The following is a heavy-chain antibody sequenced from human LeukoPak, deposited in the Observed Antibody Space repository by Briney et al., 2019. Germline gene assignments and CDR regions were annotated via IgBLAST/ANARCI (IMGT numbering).Heavy chain of an antibody. CDR3: ARVTSVTGTIFDS. D-gene: IGHD1-7*01. J-gene: IGHJ4*02. V-gene: IGHV3-74*01. CDR1: GFTFSSYW. Sequence: GGSLRLSCAASGFTFSSYWMHWVRQAPGKGLVWVARINSDGSSTSYADSVKGRFTNSRDNAKNTLYLQMSSLRAEDTAVYYCARVTSVTGTIFDSWGQGTLVTVSS. CDR2: INSDGSST.